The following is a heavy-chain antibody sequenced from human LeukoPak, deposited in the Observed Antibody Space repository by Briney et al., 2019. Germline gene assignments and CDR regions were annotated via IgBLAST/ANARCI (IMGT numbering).Heavy chain of an antibody. CDR2: ISYDGSNK. D-gene: IGHD1-1*01. J-gene: IGHJ4*02. CDR3: ARVASKRSQFDY. Sequence: GGSLRLSCAASGFTFSSYAMSWVRQAPGKGLEWVAVISYDGSNKYYADSVKGRFTISRDNSKNTLYLQMNSLRAEDTAVYYCARVASKRSQFDYWGQGTLVTVSS. CDR1: GFTFSSYA. V-gene: IGHV3-30-3*01.